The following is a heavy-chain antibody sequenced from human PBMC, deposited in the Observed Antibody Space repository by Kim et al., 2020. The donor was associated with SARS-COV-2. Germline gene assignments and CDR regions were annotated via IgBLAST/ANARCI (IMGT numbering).Heavy chain of an antibody. D-gene: IGHD3-10*01. Sequence: AAPVKGRFTISRDDSKNTLYLQMNSLKTEDTAVYYCTTEAEYYYGSGSYGWGQGTLVTVSS. J-gene: IGHJ4*02. CDR3: TTEAEYYYGSGSYG. V-gene: IGHV3-15*01.